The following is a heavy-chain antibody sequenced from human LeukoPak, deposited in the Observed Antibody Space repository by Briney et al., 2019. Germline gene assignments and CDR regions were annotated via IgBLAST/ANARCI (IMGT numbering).Heavy chain of an antibody. V-gene: IGHV4-59*08. J-gene: IGHJ4*02. CDR1: GGSINSYY. CDR3: ARHREYYDILTGN. D-gene: IGHD3-9*01. CDR2: IYYYGST. Sequence: PSETLSLTCTVSGGSINSYYWSWIRQPPGKGLEWVGYIYYYGSTNYNPSLKSRVTISVDTSKNQFSLKLSSVTAADTAVYYCARHREYYDILTGNWGQGTLVTVSS.